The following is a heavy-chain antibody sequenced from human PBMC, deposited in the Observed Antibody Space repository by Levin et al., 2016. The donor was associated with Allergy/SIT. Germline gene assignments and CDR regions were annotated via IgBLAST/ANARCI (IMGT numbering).Heavy chain of an antibody. Sequence: WIRQPPGKGLEWIGEIYHSGSTNYNPSLKSRVTISVDKSKNQFSLKLSSVTAADTAVYYCARDGVVDFWSGPPPGGYYYMDVWGKGTTVTVSS. CDR2: IYHSGST. D-gene: IGHD3-3*01. V-gene: IGHV4-4*02. J-gene: IGHJ6*03. CDR3: ARDGVVDFWSGPPPGGYYYMDV.